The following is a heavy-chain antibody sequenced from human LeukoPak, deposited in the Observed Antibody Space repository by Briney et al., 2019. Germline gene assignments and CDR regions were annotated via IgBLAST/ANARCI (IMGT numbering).Heavy chain of an antibody. CDR3: AREKGRYQTRAFDY. J-gene: IGHJ4*02. V-gene: IGHV1-2*02. D-gene: IGHD1-26*01. Sequence: ASVKVSCKASGYTFTGYYMHWVRQAPGQGLEWMGWINPNSGGTNYAQKFQGRVTMTRDTSISTAYMELSRLRSDDTAVYYCAREKGRYQTRAFDYWGQGTLVTVSS. CDR1: GYTFTGYY. CDR2: INPNSGGT.